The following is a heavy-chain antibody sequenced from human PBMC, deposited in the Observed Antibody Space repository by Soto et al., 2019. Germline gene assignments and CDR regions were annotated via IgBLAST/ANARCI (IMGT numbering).Heavy chain of an antibody. CDR1: GFTFSSYA. CDR3: ARRGGGAATRSYYYYMDV. D-gene: IGHD2-15*01. Sequence: EVQLLESGGGLVQPGGSLRLSCAASGFTFSSYAMSWVRQAPGKGLEWVSAISGSGGSTYYADSVKGRFTISRDNSKNTLYLQMNSLRAEDTAVYYCARRGGGAATRSYYYYMDVWGKGTTVTVSS. J-gene: IGHJ6*03. CDR2: ISGSGGST. V-gene: IGHV3-23*01.